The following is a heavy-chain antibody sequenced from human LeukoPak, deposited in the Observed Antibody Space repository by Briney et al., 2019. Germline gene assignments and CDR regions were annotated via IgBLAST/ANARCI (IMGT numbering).Heavy chain of an antibody. Sequence: VASVKVSCKASGYTFTSYDINWVRQATGQGLEWMGWMNPNSGNTGYAQKFQGRVTMTRNTSISTAYMELSSLRSEDTAVYYCARGQGITGTTSLADVWGQGTTVTVSS. CDR3: ARGQGITGTTSLADV. J-gene: IGHJ6*02. V-gene: IGHV1-8*01. D-gene: IGHD1-20*01. CDR1: GYTFTSYD. CDR2: MNPNSGNT.